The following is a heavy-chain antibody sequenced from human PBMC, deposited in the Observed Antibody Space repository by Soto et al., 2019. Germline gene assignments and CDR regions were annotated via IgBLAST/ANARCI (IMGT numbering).Heavy chain of an antibody. CDR1: GGSISSGGYY. CDR3: ARVDPGMSVAGTRSSHPFDY. V-gene: IGHV4-31*03. D-gene: IGHD6-19*01. CDR2: IYYSGST. J-gene: IGHJ4*02. Sequence: SETLSLTCTVSGGSISSGGYYWSWIRQHPGKGLEWIGYIYYSGSTYYNPSLKSRVTISVDTSKNQFSLKLSSVTAADTAVYYCARVDPGMSVAGTRSSHPFDYWGQGTLVTVSS.